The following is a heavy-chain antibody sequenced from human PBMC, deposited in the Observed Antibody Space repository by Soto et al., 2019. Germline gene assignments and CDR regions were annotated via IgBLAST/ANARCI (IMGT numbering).Heavy chain of an antibody. D-gene: IGHD2-2*02. V-gene: IGHV3-30*03. CDR3: AGPYPPQGFDY. CDR2: ISYDGSNK. Sequence: GGSLRLSCAASGFTFSSYGMHWVRQAPGKGLEWVAVISYDGSNKYYADSVKGRFTISRDNSKNTLYLQMNSLRAEDTAVYYCAGPYPPQGFDYWGQGTLVTVSS. CDR1: GFTFSSYG. J-gene: IGHJ4*02.